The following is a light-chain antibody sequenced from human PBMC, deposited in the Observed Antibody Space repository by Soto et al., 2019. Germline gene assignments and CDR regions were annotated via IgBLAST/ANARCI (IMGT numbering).Light chain of an antibody. V-gene: IGKV3-11*01. CDR1: QSVSSY. CDR2: DAS. CDR3: QQRSDWPPLT. Sequence: EIVLTQSPATLSLSPGERATLSCRASQSVSSYLAWYQHKPGQAPRLLIYDASNRAPGIPARFSGSGSGTDFTLTISSLEPEDFAFYYCQQRSDWPPLTFGGGTKVEIK. J-gene: IGKJ4*01.